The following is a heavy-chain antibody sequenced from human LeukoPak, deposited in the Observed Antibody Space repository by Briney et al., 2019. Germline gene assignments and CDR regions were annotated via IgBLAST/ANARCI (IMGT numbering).Heavy chain of an antibody. CDR1: GGSITSSY. J-gene: IGHJ5*02. Sequence: SETLSLTCTVSGGSITSSYWSWLRHSPGKGLEWIGYIHYTGSTNYNPSLKSRVTMLIDTSKNQFSLKLSSVTAADTAVYYCARGRYSAGDNWFDPWGQGTLVTVSS. V-gene: IGHV4-59*01. CDR2: IHYTGST. D-gene: IGHD3-9*01. CDR3: ARGRYSAGDNWFDP.